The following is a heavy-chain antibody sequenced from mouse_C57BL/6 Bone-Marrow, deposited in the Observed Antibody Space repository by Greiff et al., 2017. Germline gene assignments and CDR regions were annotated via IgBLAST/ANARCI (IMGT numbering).Heavy chain of an antibody. CDR1: GFTFSDYG. Sequence: EVKVVESGGGLVKPGGSLKLSCAASGFTFSDYGMHWVRPAPEKGLEWVAYISSGSSTISYADTVKGRFTISRDNAKNTLFLQMTSLRSEDTAMYYCANYYGSSPFAYWGQGTLVTVSA. CDR3: ANYYGSSPFAY. CDR2: ISSGSSTI. J-gene: IGHJ3*01. D-gene: IGHD1-1*01. V-gene: IGHV5-17*01.